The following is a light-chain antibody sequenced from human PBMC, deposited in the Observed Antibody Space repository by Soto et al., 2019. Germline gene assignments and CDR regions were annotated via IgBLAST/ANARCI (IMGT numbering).Light chain of an antibody. CDR3: QQRSRWPIT. CDR1: QSIASY. CDR2: DAF. Sequence: EIVFTQSPATLSLSPGERSTLSCRASQSIASYLAWYQQKPGQAPRLLIYDAFNRATGIPARFSGSGSGTDFTLTISSLEAEDFAVYYCQQRSRWPITFGQGTRLEIK. V-gene: IGKV3-11*01. J-gene: IGKJ5*01.